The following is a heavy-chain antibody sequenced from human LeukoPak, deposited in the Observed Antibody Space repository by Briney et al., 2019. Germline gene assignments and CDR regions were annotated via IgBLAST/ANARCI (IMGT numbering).Heavy chain of an antibody. D-gene: IGHD2-8*02. CDR3: ARQVAYGSMYWFDS. V-gene: IGHV4-39*01. CDR1: GGSISSSNYH. Sequence: PSETLSLTCTVSGGSISSSNYHWGWIRQPPGKGLEWIGTMYYSGNTYYNPSLKSRVTISVDTSKNQFSLKLSSVTAADTAVYYCARQVAYGSMYWFDSWGQGTLVTVSS. CDR2: MYYSGNT. J-gene: IGHJ5*01.